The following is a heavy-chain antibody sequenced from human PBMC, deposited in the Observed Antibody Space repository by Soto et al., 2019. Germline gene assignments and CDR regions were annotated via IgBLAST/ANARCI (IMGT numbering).Heavy chain of an antibody. D-gene: IGHD6-13*01. CDR2: IYPGDSDI. V-gene: IGHV5-51*01. CDR3: ARFRAPLRQLISMSFHL. Sequence: PGESLKISCKASGYDFTNYWIAWVRQTPGRGLEWMGMIYPGDSDIRYNPSFRGRVTISADKSITSAFVQWGSLKASDTAIYYCARFRAPLRQLISMSFHLWGLGTLVTVSS. CDR1: GYDFTNYW. J-gene: IGHJ4*03.